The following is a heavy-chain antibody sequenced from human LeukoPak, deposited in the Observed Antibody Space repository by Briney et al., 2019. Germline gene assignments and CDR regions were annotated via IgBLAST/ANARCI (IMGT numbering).Heavy chain of an antibody. CDR3: AREAHSSSNNPPLTTNWFDP. Sequence: PSETLSLTCTVPGGSISSGSYYWSWIRQPAGKGLEWIGRIYTSGSTNYNPSLKSRVTISVDTSKNQFSLKLSSVTAADTAVYYCAREAHSSSNNPPLTTNWFDPWGQGTLVTVSS. D-gene: IGHD6-13*01. J-gene: IGHJ5*02. CDR2: IYTSGST. V-gene: IGHV4-61*02. CDR1: GGSISSGSYY.